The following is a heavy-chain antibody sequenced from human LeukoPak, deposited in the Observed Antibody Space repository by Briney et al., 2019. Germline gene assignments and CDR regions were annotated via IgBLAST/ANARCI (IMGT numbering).Heavy chain of an antibody. D-gene: IGHD1-7*01. J-gene: IGHJ4*02. CDR3: ARPSLSGITGTYFDY. Sequence: ASVKVSRKASGYTFTSYGISWVRQAPGQGLEWMGWISAYNGNTNYAQKLQGRVTMTTDTSTSTAYMELRSLGSDDTAVYYCARPSLSGITGTYFDYWGQGTLVTVSS. CDR2: ISAYNGNT. V-gene: IGHV1-18*01. CDR1: GYTFTSYG.